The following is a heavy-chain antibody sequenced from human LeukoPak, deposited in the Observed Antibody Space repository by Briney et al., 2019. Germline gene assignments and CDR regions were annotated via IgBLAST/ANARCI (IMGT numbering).Heavy chain of an antibody. CDR1: GSSFTTYW. V-gene: IGHV5-51*01. Sequence: GESLQISCKGSGSSFTTYWIAWVRQLPGKGLEWMGFVYPGDSDTRYSPSFQGQVTISADKSINTAYLQWSSLKASDTAMYYCARQSAGRDGYKDYWGQGTLVTVSS. J-gene: IGHJ4*02. CDR3: ARQSAGRDGYKDY. CDR2: VYPGDSDT. D-gene: IGHD5-24*01.